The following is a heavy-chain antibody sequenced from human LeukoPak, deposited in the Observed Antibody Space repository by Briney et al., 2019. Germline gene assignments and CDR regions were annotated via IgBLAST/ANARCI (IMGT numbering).Heavy chain of an antibody. V-gene: IGHV3-7*03. J-gene: IGHJ6*03. CDR1: GFTFSSYW. CDR3: AKGRMVYYYYYMDV. Sequence: GGSLRLSCAASGFTFSSYWMRWVRQAPGKGLEWVANINQDGSEKYYVDSVKGRFTISRDNSKNSLYLQMNSLRTEDTALYYCAKGRMVYYYYYMDVWGKGTTVTVSS. CDR2: INQDGSEK. D-gene: IGHD3-10*01.